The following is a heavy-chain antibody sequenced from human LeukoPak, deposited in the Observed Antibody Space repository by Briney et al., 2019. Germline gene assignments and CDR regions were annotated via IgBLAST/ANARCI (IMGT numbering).Heavy chain of an antibody. Sequence: AGTLRLSCAASGFTFSSYAMHWVRQAPGKGLEYFSAINSNGGSKYYANYVKGRFPISRDNSKNSLYLQMGSLRAEDMAVYYCAREGAQTRYSSSWYPPWYWGQGTLVTVSS. J-gene: IGHJ4*02. CDR3: AREGAQTRYSSSWYPPWY. CDR2: INSNGGSK. D-gene: IGHD6-13*01. V-gene: IGHV3-64*01. CDR1: GFTFSSYA.